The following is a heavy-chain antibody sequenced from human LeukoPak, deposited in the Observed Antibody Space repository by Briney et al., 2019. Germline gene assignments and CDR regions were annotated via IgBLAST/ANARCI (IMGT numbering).Heavy chain of an antibody. CDR1: GFTFSSYE. D-gene: IGHD3-22*01. CDR3: ALNYYDSSGYYGTGY. J-gene: IGHJ4*02. CDR2: ISSSGSTI. Sequence: PGGSLRLSXAASGFTFSSYEMNWVRQTPGKGLEWVSYISSSGSTIYYADSVKGRFTISRDNAKNSLYLQMNSLRAEDTAVYYCALNYYDSSGYYGTGYWGQGTLVTVSS. V-gene: IGHV3-48*03.